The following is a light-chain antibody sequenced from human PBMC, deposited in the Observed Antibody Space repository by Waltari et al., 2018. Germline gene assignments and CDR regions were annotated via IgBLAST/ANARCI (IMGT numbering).Light chain of an antibody. J-gene: IGKJ1*01. CDR1: QSISKY. CDR3: QHDVSLPAT. CDR2: HAS. V-gene: IGKV3-20*01. Sequence: EIVLTQSPDTLSFSPGESATLSCRASQSISKYLAWYQQKPCQSPRHLIYHASSRSTGIPDRFSGSGFGTDFSLTISRLEPEDFAVYYCQHDVSLPATFGQGTKLEIK.